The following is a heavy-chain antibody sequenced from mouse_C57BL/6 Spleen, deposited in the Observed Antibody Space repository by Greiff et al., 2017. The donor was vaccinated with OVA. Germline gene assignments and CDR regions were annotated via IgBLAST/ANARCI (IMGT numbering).Heavy chain of an antibody. V-gene: IGHV1-26*01. CDR3: ARRLGGY. J-gene: IGHJ2*01. Sequence: VQLQQSGPELVKPGASVKISCKASGYTFTDYYMNWVKQSHGKSLEWIGDINPNNGGTSYNQKFKGKATLTVDKSSSTAYMELRSLTSEDSAVYYCARRLGGYWGQSTTLTVSS. CDR2: INPNNGGT. D-gene: IGHD4-1*01. CDR1: GYTFTDYY.